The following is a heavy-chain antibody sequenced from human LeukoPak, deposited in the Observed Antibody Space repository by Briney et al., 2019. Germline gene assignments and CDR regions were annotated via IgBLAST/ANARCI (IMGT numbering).Heavy chain of an antibody. CDR1: GYTFTGYY. D-gene: IGHD2-2*01. Sequence: ASVKVSCKASGYTFTGYYMHWVRQAPGQGLEWMGWINPNSGGTNYAQKFQGRVTMTRDTSISTAYMELSRLRSDDTAVYYCARVGYCSSTSCYLSPLGYWGQGTLVTVSS. CDR3: ARVGYCSSTSCYLSPLGY. CDR2: INPNSGGT. J-gene: IGHJ4*02. V-gene: IGHV1-2*02.